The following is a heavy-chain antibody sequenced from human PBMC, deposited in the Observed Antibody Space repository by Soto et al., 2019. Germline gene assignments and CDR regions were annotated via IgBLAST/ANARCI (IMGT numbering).Heavy chain of an antibody. J-gene: IGHJ5*02. CDR3: AKNQGVELVPLATVDWFDP. CDR2: ISGSGFKK. CDR1: GFIFENFG. Sequence: GGSLRLSCAASGFIFENFGMSWVRQAPGKGLEWISSISGSGFKKYYADSVKGRFSISRDNSKSTVYLELNNLSAEDTAVYHCAKNQGVELVPLATVDWFDPWGQGSVVTVSS. V-gene: IGHV3-23*01. D-gene: IGHD1-26*01.